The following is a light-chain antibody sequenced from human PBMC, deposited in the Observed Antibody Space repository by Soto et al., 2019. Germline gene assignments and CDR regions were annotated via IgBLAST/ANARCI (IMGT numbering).Light chain of an antibody. CDR1: QSVSSY. Sequence: EIVLTKSQGILSLAPGEIATLYCWASQSVSSYLAWYQQKPGQAPRLLIYDASNRATGIPARFSGSGSGTDFTLTISSLEPEDFAVYYCQQRSNWPWKCGQGTTGDIK. V-gene: IGKV3-11*01. CDR2: DAS. CDR3: QQRSNWPWK. J-gene: IGKJ1*01.